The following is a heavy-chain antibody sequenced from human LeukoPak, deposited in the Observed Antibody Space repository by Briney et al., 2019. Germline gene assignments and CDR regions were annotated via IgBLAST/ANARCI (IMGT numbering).Heavy chain of an antibody. CDR2: ISTSGNT. J-gene: IGHJ6*03. D-gene: IGHD2-8*01. V-gene: IGHV4-4*07. CDR1: RGSIRDYY. CDR3: ARGRVCSNGVCPYYYYYYMDV. Sequence: SETLSLTCTVSRGSIRDYYWSWIRQPAGKGLEWIGRISTSGNTDYDSSLRSRVTISVDKSQNQFSLNLSSVTAADTAVYYCARGRVCSNGVCPYYYYYYMDVWGKGTTVTVSS.